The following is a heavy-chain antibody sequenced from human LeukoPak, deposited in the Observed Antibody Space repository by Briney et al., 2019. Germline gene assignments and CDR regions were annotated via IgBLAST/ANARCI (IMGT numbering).Heavy chain of an antibody. J-gene: IGHJ4*02. CDR3: ARGYCSSTSCYRVYFDY. D-gene: IGHD2-2*01. CDR1: GYSISSGYY. Sequence: SETLSVTCTDSGYSISSGYYWGWIRRPPGKGLEWIGYIYHSGSTYYNPSLKSRVTISVDRSKNQFSLKLSSVTAADTAVYYCARGYCSSTSCYRVYFDYWGQGTLVTVSS. V-gene: IGHV4-38-2*02. CDR2: IYHSGST.